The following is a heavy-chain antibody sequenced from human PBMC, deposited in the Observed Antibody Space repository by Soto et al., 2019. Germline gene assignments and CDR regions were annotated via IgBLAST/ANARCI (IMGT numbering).Heavy chain of an antibody. D-gene: IGHD5-18*01. Sequence: SETLSLTCAVSGGSISSGGYSWSWIRQPPGKGLEWIGYIYHSGSTYYNPSLKSRVTISVDRSKNQLSLKLSSVTAADKAVYYCARGQLWLSYWGQGTLVTVSS. CDR1: GGSISSGGYS. J-gene: IGHJ4*02. CDR3: ARGQLWLSY. CDR2: IYHSGST. V-gene: IGHV4-30-2*01.